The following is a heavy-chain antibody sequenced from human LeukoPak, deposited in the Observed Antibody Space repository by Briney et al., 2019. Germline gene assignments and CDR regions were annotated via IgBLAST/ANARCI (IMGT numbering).Heavy chain of an antibody. CDR3: ARDWGTYYDILTGDYPSYGMDV. J-gene: IGHJ6*02. CDR1: GFTFSNAW. D-gene: IGHD3-9*01. Sequence: PGGSLRLSCAASGFTFSNAWMSWVRQAPGKGLEWVGRIKSETDGGTTDYAAPVKGSFTISRDDSKNTLYLQMNSLKTEDTAVYRCARDWGTYYDILTGDYPSYGMDVWGQGTTVTVSS. V-gene: IGHV3-15*01. CDR2: IKSETDGGTT.